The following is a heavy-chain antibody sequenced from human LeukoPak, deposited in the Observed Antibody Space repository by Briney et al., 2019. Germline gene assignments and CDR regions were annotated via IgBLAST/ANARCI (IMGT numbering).Heavy chain of an antibody. J-gene: IGHJ4*02. D-gene: IGHD3-10*01. CDR3: AREGSGSYFDY. CDR2: IYSGGST. Sequence: PGGSLRLSCAASGFTVSSNYMSWVRQAPGKGLEWVSVIYSGGSTYYADSVKGRFTISRDNPKNTLYLQMNSLRAEDTAVYYCAREGSGSYFDYWGQGTLVTVSS. CDR1: GFTVSSNY. V-gene: IGHV3-53*01.